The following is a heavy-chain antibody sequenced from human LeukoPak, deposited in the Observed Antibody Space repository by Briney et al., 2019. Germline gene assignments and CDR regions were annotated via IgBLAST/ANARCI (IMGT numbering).Heavy chain of an antibody. D-gene: IGHD3-3*01. CDR3: ARDGGGGPFDY. J-gene: IGHJ4*02. CDR2: ISSSSSTI. V-gene: IGHV3-48*01. Sequence: GGSLRLSCAASGFTFSSYSMNWVRQAPGKGLEWVSYISSSSSTIYYADSVKGRFTISRDNAKNSLYLQMYSLRAEDTAVYYCARDGGGGPFDYWGQGTLVTVSS. CDR1: GFTFSSYS.